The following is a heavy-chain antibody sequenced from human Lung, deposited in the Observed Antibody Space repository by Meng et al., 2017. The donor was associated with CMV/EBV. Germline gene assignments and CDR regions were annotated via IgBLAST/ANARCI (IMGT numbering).Heavy chain of an antibody. CDR3: AKDISSGWTTGTVDY. CDR2: ISWNSGSI. CDR1: GFTFDDYA. J-gene: IGHJ4*02. V-gene: IGHV3-9*01. Sequence: GGSXRLSCAASGFTFDDYAMHWVRQAPGKGLEWVSGISWNSGSIGYADPVKGRFTISRDNAKNSLYLQMNSLRAEDTALYYCAKDISSGWTTGTVDYWGQGTLVTVSS. D-gene: IGHD6-19*01.